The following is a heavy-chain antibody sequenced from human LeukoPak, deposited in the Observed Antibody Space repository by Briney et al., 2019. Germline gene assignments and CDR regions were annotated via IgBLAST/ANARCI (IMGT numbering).Heavy chain of an antibody. V-gene: IGHV3-9*01. CDR2: ISWNSGSI. Sequence: GGSLRLPCAASGFTFDDYAMHWVRQAPGKGLEWVSGISWNSGSIGYADSVKGRFTISRDNAKNSLYLQMNSLRAEDTALYYCAKGPHPPVPDYYGSGSYSDAFDIWGQGTMVTVSS. CDR1: GFTFDDYA. J-gene: IGHJ3*02. D-gene: IGHD3-10*01. CDR3: AKGPHPPVPDYYGSGSYSDAFDI.